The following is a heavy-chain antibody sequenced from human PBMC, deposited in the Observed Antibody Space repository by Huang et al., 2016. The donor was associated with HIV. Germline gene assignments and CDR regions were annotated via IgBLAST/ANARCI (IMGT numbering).Heavy chain of an antibody. D-gene: IGHD1-7*01. CDR1: TFTFGAYW. Sequence: VESGGRSVQPGGSIKLSCVGSTFTFGAYWMSWVRQPPGKGLGGVANIKQDEIEKYYVDSVKGRFNISRDKARKVSFLEMDDLRVEDTAIYFCATKTPGMDIWGQGTTVTVSS. J-gene: IGHJ6*02. V-gene: IGHV3-7*01. CDR3: ATKTPGMDI. CDR2: IKQDEIEK.